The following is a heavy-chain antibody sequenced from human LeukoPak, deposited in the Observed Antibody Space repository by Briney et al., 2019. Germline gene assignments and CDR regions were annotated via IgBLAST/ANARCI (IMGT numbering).Heavy chain of an antibody. J-gene: IGHJ5*02. CDR1: GRSISSSGYY. V-gene: IGHV4-39*01. D-gene: IGHD1-26*01. CDR2: IYYSGST. CDR3: ARHEYSGSYYGLSWFDP. Sequence: PSESLSLTCTVSGRSISSSGYYWGWIRQPPGKGLVWFASIYYSGSTYYNPSLKSRVTISVDTSKNQLSLKLSSLTAADTAVYYCARHEYSGSYYGLSWFDPWGQGTLVTVSS.